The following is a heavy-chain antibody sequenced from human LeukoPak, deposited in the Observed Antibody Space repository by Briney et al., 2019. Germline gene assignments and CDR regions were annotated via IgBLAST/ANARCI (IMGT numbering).Heavy chain of an antibody. D-gene: IGHD4-17*01. V-gene: IGHV3-23*01. CDR2: ISGSGGST. CDR3: AKQSRGRTGDYSFHCPLGY. CDR1: GFTFSSYA. J-gene: IGHJ4*02. Sequence: PGGSLRLSCAASGFTFSSYAMSWVRQAPGKGLEWVSAISGSGGSTYYADSVKGRFTISRDNFKNTLYLQMNSLRAEDTAVYYCAKQSRGRTGDYSFHCPLGYWGQGTLVTVSS.